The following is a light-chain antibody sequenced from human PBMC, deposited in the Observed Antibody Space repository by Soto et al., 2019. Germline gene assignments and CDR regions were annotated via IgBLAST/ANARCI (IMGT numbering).Light chain of an antibody. CDR2: GIS. V-gene: IGLV2-14*01. CDR1: SSDVGDYNY. Sequence: QSALTQPASVSGSPGQSITISCTGTSSDVGDYNYVSWYQQHPGKAPKVIIYGISNRHSGISSRFSGSKSDNTASLTISGLQAEDDADYYCSSYTSTNTLVLGGATKLTDL. CDR3: SSYTSTNTLV. J-gene: IGLJ2*01.